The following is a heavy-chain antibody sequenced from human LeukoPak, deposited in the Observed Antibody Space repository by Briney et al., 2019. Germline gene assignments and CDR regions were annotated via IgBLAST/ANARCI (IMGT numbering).Heavy chain of an antibody. J-gene: IGHJ4*02. CDR2: IYPGDSDA. D-gene: IGHD3-22*01. CDR3: VRRYYYDGTGSYFDY. V-gene: IGHV5-51*04. Sequence: GESLKISCKGSGYNFATHWIAWVRHMPGKGLESMGIIYPGDSDARYNPSFQGQVTISVDKRISTAYMQWNSLEDSDTAMYYCVRRYYYDGTGSYFDYWGQGTLVTVSS. CDR1: GYNFATHW.